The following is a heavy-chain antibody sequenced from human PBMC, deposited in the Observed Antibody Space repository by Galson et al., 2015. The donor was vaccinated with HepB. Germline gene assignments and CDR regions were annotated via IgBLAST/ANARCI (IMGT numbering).Heavy chain of an antibody. CDR2: ISYDGTDK. V-gene: IGHV3-30*03. CDR3: AREDNWNYWVY. J-gene: IGHJ4*02. CDR1: GFTFGSYS. D-gene: IGHD1-7*01. Sequence: SLRLSCAASGFTFGSYSMNWVRQAPGKGLEWVAIISYDGTDKKYADSVKGRFTISRDNSKNTLYLQVNSLRAEDTAVYYCAREDNWNYWVYWGQGTLVTVSA.